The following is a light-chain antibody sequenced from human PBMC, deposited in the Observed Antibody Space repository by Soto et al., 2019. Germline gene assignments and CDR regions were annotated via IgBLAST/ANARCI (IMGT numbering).Light chain of an antibody. CDR3: QQYFNWPLTWT. Sequence: EIVLTQSPATLSVSAGGTVTLSCRASQSIRTNVAWYQQIPGQAPRLLVYGASTRATGVPARFSGSGSGIEFTLTISSLQSEDTAFYYCQQYFNWPLTWTFGPGTKVQIK. V-gene: IGKV3-15*01. CDR1: QSIRTN. J-gene: IGKJ3*01. CDR2: GAS.